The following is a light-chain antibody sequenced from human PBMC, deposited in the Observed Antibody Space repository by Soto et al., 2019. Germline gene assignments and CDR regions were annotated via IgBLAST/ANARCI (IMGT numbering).Light chain of an antibody. Sequence: DIQMTQSPSTLSASVGDRVTITCRASQSISSWLAWYQQKPGKAPKLLIYKASSLESGVPSRFSRSGSGTELTLTLSSLQPDDFATYYCQQYNSYSPWTFGQGTKVEIK. J-gene: IGKJ1*01. CDR3: QQYNSYSPWT. CDR1: QSISSW. V-gene: IGKV1-5*03. CDR2: KAS.